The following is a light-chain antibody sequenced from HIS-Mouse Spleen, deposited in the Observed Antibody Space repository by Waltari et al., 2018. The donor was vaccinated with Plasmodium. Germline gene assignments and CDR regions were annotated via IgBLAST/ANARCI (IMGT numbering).Light chain of an antibody. Sequence: DIQMTQSPSTLSASVGARVPITCRASQSISSWLAWYPQKPGKAPKLLIYKASSLESGVPSRFSGSGSGTEFTLTISSLQPDDFATYYCQQYNSYWTFGQGTKVEIK. V-gene: IGKV1-5*03. J-gene: IGKJ1*01. CDR1: QSISSW. CDR2: KAS. CDR3: QQYNSYWT.